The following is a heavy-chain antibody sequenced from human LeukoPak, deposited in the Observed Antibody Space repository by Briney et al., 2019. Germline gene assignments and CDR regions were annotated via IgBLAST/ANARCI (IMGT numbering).Heavy chain of an antibody. CDR3: ARTKKLAYVDYENYFDY. Sequence: SETLSLTCAVYGGSFSGYYWSWIRQPPGKGLEWIGEINHSGSTNYNPSLKSRVTISVDTSKNQFSLKLSSVTAADTAVYFCARTKKLAYVDYENYFDYWGQGTLVTVSS. J-gene: IGHJ4*02. CDR2: INHSGST. V-gene: IGHV4-34*01. D-gene: IGHD4-17*01. CDR1: GGSFSGYY.